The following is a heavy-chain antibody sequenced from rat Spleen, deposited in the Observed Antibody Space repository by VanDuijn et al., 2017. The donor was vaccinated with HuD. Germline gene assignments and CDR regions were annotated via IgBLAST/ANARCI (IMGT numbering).Heavy chain of an antibody. V-gene: IGHV5-29*01. J-gene: IGHJ2*01. D-gene: IGHD1-9*01. Sequence: EVQLVESGGGLVQPGRSLKLSCAASGFTFSDYGMAWVRQAPTKGLEWVATISYGDRSGHSSTYYRDSVKGRFTISRDNAKSTLSLQMDSLRSEDTATYYCARRHYGYTDYFDHWGQGVMVTVSS. CDR2: ISYGDRSGHSST. CDR1: GFTFSDYG. CDR3: ARRHYGYTDYFDH.